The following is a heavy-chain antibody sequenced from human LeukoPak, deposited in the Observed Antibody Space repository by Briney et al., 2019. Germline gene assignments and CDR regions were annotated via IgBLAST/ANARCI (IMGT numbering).Heavy chain of an antibody. V-gene: IGHV1-69*05. J-gene: IGHJ4*02. Sequence: SVKVSCKASGYTFTSYGISWVRQAPGQGLEWMGRIIPIFGTANYAQKFQGRVTITTDESTSTAYMELSSLRSEDTAVYYCARADSSGWYGGFDYWGQGTLVTVSS. CDR2: IIPIFGTA. CDR3: ARADSSGWYGGFDY. D-gene: IGHD6-19*01. CDR1: GYTFTSYG.